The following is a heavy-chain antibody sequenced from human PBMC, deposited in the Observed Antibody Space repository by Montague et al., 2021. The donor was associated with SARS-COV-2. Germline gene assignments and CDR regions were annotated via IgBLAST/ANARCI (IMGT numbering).Heavy chain of an antibody. J-gene: IGHJ6*02. V-gene: IGHV3-11*01. Sequence: LSLSFSASGFTFSDYYMSWIRQAPGKGLEWISYISSSGSTIYHADSVKGRFTISRDNAKNSLSLLTNSLRAEDTAVYYCARLVTMRYHYYYGLDVWGLGTTVTVSS. D-gene: IGHD2-2*01. CDR1: GFTFSDYY. CDR3: ARLVTMRYHYYYGLDV. CDR2: ISSSGSTI.